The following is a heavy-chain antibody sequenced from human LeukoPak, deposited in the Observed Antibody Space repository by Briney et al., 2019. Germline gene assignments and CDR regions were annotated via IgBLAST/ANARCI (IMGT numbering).Heavy chain of an antibody. CDR3: ARVRSWGYYDFWSGPRHYYYYYMDV. D-gene: IGHD3-3*01. V-gene: IGHV1-8*03. CDR1: GYTFTSYD. J-gene: IGHJ6*03. CDR2: MNPNSGNT. Sequence: GASVKVSCKASGYTFTSYDINWVRQATGQGLEWMGWMNPNSGNTGYAQKFQGRVTITADESTSTAYMELSSLRSEDTAVYYCARVRSWGYYDFWSGPRHYYYYYMDVWGKGTTVTVSS.